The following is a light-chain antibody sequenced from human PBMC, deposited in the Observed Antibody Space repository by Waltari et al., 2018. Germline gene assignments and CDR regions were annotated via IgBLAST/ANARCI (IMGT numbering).Light chain of an antibody. J-gene: IGKJ1*01. V-gene: IGKV3-20*01. CDR2: GAS. CDR3: QHFVRLPVT. Sequence: IVLTQSPGTLSLSPGERATLSCRASQSVNRALTWYQLKPGQAPRLLIYGASNRATGIPDMFSGSGSATDFSLTISRLEPEDFAVYYCQHFVRLPVTFGQGTKVEIK. CDR1: QSVNRA.